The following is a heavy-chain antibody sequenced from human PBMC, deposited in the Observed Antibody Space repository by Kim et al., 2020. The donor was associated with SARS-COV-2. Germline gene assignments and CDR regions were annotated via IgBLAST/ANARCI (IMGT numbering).Heavy chain of an antibody. V-gene: IGHV3-23*03. Sequence: YADSVKGRFTVSRDDSKNTLYLQMNSLRAEDTAVYYCAKDMDDAGDYYFDYWGQGTLVTVSS. J-gene: IGHJ4*02. CDR3: AKDMDDAGDYYFDY. D-gene: IGHD1-26*01.